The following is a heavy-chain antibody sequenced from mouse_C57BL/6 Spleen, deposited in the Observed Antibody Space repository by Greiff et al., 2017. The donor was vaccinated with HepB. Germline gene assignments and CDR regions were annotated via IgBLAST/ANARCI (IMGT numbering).Heavy chain of an antibody. CDR1: GYTFTSYW. Sequence: VKLQQPGAELVRPGSSVKLSCKASGYTFTSYWMHWVKQRPIQGLEWIGNIDPSDSETHYNQKFKDKATLTVDKSSSTVYMQLSSLTSEDSAVYYCARDGYDRHYAMDYWGQGTSVTVSS. CDR2: IDPSDSET. V-gene: IGHV1-52*01. J-gene: IGHJ4*01. D-gene: IGHD2-2*01. CDR3: ARDGYDRHYAMDY.